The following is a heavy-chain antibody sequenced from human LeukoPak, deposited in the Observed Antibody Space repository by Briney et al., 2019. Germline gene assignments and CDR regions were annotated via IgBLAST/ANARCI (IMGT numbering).Heavy chain of an antibody. Sequence: PGGSLRLSCVASGFTFDDYGMSWVRQAPGKGLECVSSINWNGGSICYADSVKGRFTISRDNAKKSLYLQMNSLRAEDTALYHCARDRVWDTPLTVNYYYYYMDVWGKGTTVTVSS. V-gene: IGHV3-20*01. CDR1: GFTFDDYG. CDR2: INWNGGSI. CDR3: ARDRVWDTPLTVNYYYYYMDV. J-gene: IGHJ6*03. D-gene: IGHD3-16*01.